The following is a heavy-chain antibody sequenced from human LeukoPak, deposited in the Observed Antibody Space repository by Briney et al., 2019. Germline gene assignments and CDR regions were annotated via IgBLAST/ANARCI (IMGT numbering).Heavy chain of an antibody. V-gene: IGHV4-34*01. CDR3: ARTSRYDYIWGSYRYTGDSAFDI. Sequence: SETLSLTCAVYGGSFSGYYWSWIRQPPGKGLEWIGEINHSGSTNYNPSLKSRVTISVDTSKNQFSLKLSSVTAAVTAVYYCARTSRYDYIWGSYRYTGDSAFDIWGRGTMVTVSS. J-gene: IGHJ3*02. D-gene: IGHD3-16*02. CDR1: GGSFSGYY. CDR2: INHSGST.